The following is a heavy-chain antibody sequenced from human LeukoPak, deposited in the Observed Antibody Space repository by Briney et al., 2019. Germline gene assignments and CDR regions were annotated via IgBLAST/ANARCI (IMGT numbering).Heavy chain of an antibody. J-gene: IGHJ4*02. CDR3: ARGGLYGDYYFDY. Sequence: GGSLRLSCAGSGFTFTSYWMTWVRQAPGKGLEWVANTKHDGSERYYVDSVKGRFTISRDNVKNSLFLQMDSLRAEDTAVYYCARGGLYGDYYFDYWGQGTLVTVTS. CDR2: TKHDGSER. CDR1: GFTFTSYW. D-gene: IGHD2-21*02. V-gene: IGHV3-7*04.